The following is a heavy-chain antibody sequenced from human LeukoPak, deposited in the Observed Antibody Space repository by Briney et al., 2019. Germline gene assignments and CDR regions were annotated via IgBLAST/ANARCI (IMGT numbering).Heavy chain of an antibody. V-gene: IGHV4-59*08. J-gene: IGHJ1*01. D-gene: IGHD1-26*01. Sequence: PSETLSLTCTVSGGSISSYYWSWTRQPPGKGLEWIGYIYHTGTTRYNPSLNSRVTISVETSKNQFSLRLNSVTAADTAIYYCARLDSGDHGNIPHWGQGTLVTVSS. CDR3: ARLDSGDHGNIPH. CDR1: GGSISSYY. CDR2: IYHTGTT.